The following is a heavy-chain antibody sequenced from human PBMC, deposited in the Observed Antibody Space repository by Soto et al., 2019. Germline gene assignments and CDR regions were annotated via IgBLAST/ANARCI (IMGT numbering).Heavy chain of an antibody. CDR1: GSTFSTYS. V-gene: IGHV3-23*01. J-gene: IGHJ4*02. Sequence: EVQLLESGGGLVQPGGSLRLSCAASGSTFSTYSMSWVRQAPGQGLEWVSAITGSGTNTYYVDSAKGRFTISRDNSKNTLYLQMNSLRAEDTAVYYCAKERDARGYFDYWGQGTLVTVSS. D-gene: IGHD6-6*01. CDR3: AKERDARGYFDY. CDR2: ITGSGTNT.